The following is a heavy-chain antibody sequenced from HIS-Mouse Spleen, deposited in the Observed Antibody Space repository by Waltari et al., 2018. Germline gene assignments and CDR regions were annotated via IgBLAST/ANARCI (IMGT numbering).Heavy chain of an antibody. V-gene: IGHV4-39*07. CDR2: IYYSGDP. CDR3: AREIPYSSSWYDWYFDL. CDR1: GGSISSSSYY. Sequence: QLQLQESGPGLVKPSETLSLTCTVSGGSISSSSYYWGWIRQPPGKGLEWIGSIYYSGDPDQNQSLKSGVTISVDTSKNQFSLKLSSVTAADTAVYYCAREIPYSSSWYDWYFDLWGRGTLVTVSS. D-gene: IGHD6-13*01. J-gene: IGHJ2*01.